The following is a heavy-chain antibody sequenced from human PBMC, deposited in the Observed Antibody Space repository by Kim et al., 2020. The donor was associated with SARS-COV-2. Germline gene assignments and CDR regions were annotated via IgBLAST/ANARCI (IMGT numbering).Heavy chain of an antibody. CDR2: IYTSGST. CDR3: ARDRYSSSWYADYYYYGMDV. D-gene: IGHD6-13*01. CDR1: GGSISSYY. Sequence: SETLSLTCTVSGGSISSYYWSWIRQPAGKGLEWIGRIYTSGSTNYNPSLKSRVTMSVDTSKNQFSLKLSSVTAADTAVYYCARDRYSSSWYADYYYYGMDVWGQGTTVTVSS. V-gene: IGHV4-4*07. J-gene: IGHJ6*02.